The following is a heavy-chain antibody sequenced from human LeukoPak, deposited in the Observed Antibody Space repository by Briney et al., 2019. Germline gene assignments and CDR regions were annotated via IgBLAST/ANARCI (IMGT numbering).Heavy chain of an antibody. D-gene: IGHD3-10*01. V-gene: IGHV3-30*04. CDR3: ASGFGEVQYYFFYGMDV. CDR1: GFTFVSYA. CDR2: ISSDGSNK. J-gene: IGHJ6*02. Sequence: PGGSLRLSCAASGFTFVSYAMHWVRQAPGKGLEWVAVISSDGSNKYYADSVKGRFTISRDSSKNTLSLQMDSLRTEDTAVYFCASGFGEVQYYFFYGMDVWGQGTTVTVSS.